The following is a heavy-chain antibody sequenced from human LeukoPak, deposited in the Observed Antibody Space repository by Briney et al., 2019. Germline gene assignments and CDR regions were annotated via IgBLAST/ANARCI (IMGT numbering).Heavy chain of an antibody. CDR3: VRTPPNWGADY. Sequence: GASVKVSCKASGYTFTSYDIKWVRQATGQGLEWMGWMSPNSGDTGYAQEFQGRLTMTRDTSISTAYMELSSLRSEDTAVYYCVRTPPNWGADYWGQGTLVTVSS. V-gene: IGHV1-8*01. D-gene: IGHD3-16*01. CDR1: GYTFTSYD. J-gene: IGHJ4*02. CDR2: MSPNSGDT.